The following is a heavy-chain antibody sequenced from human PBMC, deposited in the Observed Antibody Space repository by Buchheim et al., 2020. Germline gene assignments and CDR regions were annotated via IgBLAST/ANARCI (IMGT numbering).Heavy chain of an antibody. CDR2: ISGSGGST. D-gene: IGHD4-23*01. Sequence: EVQLLESGGALVQPGGSLRLSCVASGFTFDTYTMTWVRQAPGGGLEWVSGISGSGGSTYYADSVKGRFTISRDNSKNTLYLQMNSLRAEDTAVYYCAKVDYGGNSRYFDYWGQGTL. CDR3: AKVDYGGNSRYFDY. CDR1: GFTFDTYT. V-gene: IGHV3-23*01. J-gene: IGHJ4*02.